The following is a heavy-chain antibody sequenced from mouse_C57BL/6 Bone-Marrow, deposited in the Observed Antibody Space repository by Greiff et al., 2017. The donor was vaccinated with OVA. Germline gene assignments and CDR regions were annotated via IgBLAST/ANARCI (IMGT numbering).Heavy chain of an antibody. D-gene: IGHD1-1*01. CDR2: IDPENGDT. Sequence: EVQLQQSGAELVRPGASVKLSCTASGFNIKDDYMHWVKQRPEQGLEWIGWIDPENGDTEYASKFQGKATITADTSSNTAYLQLSSLTSEDTAVYYCTHYYGSSWFAYWGQGTLVTDSA. CDR1: GFNIKDDY. J-gene: IGHJ3*01. CDR3: THYYGSSWFAY. V-gene: IGHV14-4*01.